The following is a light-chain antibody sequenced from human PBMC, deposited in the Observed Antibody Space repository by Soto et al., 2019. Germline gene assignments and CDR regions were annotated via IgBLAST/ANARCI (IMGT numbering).Light chain of an antibody. CDR1: QSVSSN. J-gene: IGKJ2*01. V-gene: IGKV3-15*01. Sequence: EIVMTQSPATLSVSPGERASLSCRASQSVSSNLAWYQQKPGQAPRLLVYGASTRATGLPARFSSSGSGTEFTLTISSLQSEDFAVYYCQQYDNWPYTFGQGTKLEIK. CDR2: GAS. CDR3: QQYDNWPYT.